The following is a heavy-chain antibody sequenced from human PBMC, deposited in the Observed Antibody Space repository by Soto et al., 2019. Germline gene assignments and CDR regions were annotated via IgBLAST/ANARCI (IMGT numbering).Heavy chain of an antibody. J-gene: IGHJ5*02. CDR2: IYYSGST. Sequence: PSETLSLTCTVSGGSISSYYWSWIRQPPGKGLEWIGYIYYSGSTNYNPSLKSRVTISVDTSKNQFSLKLSSATAADTAVYYCARVGMRQPGPTKTPPNNWFDPWGQGTLVTVSS. CDR1: GGSISSYY. D-gene: IGHD6-13*01. CDR3: ARVGMRQPGPTKTPPNNWFDP. V-gene: IGHV4-59*01.